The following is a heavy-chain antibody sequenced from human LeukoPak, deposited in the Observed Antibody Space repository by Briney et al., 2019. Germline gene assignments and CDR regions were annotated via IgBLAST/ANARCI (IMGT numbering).Heavy chain of an antibody. CDR1: GGSISSYY. Sequence: SETLSLTCTVSGGSISSYYWSWIRQPPGKGLEWIGYIYYSGSTNYNPSLKSRVTISVDTSKNQFSLKLSSVTAADTAVYYCARASSVRLYQLRRGGYYYYMDVWGKGTTVTVSS. D-gene: IGHD2-2*01. J-gene: IGHJ6*03. V-gene: IGHV4-59*01. CDR3: ARASSVRLYQLRRGGYYYYMDV. CDR2: IYYSGST.